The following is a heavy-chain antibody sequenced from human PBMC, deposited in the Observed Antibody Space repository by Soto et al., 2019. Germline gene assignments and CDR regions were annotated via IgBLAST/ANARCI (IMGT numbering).Heavy chain of an antibody. Sequence: GGSLRLSCAASGFTFSSYGMHWVRQAPGKGLEWVAVIWYDGSNKYYADSVKGRFTISRDNSKNTLYLQMNSLRAEDTAVYYCARERIVVVVAATPGRFFDYWGQGTLVTVS. CDR3: ARERIVVVVAATPGRFFDY. CDR1: GFTFSSYG. D-gene: IGHD2-15*01. J-gene: IGHJ4*02. CDR2: IWYDGSNK. V-gene: IGHV3-33*01.